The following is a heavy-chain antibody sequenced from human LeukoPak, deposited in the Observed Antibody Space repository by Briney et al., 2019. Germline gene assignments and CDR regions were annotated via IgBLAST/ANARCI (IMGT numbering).Heavy chain of an antibody. V-gene: IGHV3-23*01. CDR2: ISGSGGST. CDR1: GFTFSSYG. Sequence: GGSLRLSCAASGFTFSSYGMSWVRQASGKGLEWVSAISGSGGSTYYADSVKGRFTISRDNAKNSLYLQMNSLRAEDTALYYCAKSGIIQGYYFYYMDVWGKGTTVTISS. J-gene: IGHJ6*03. D-gene: IGHD5-18*01. CDR3: AKSGIIQGYYFYYMDV.